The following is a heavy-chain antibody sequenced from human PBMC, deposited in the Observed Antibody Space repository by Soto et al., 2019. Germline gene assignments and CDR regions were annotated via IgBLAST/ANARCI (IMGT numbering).Heavy chain of an antibody. D-gene: IGHD2-2*03. CDR3: ASFDGYWSSASCSWAAFDI. V-gene: IGHV3-7*01. CDR1: GFTFSSYW. J-gene: IGHJ3*02. Sequence: EVQLVESGGGLVQPGGSLRLSCAASGFTFSSYWMSWVRQAPGKGLEWVANIKQDESEKYYVDSVKGRFTISRDNDKNSPYLQMNSPRAEDTAVYYCASFDGYWSSASCSWAAFDIWGQGTMVTVSS. CDR2: IKQDESEK.